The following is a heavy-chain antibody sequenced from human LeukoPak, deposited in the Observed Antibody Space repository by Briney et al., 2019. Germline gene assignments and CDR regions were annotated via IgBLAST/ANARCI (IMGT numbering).Heavy chain of an antibody. J-gene: IGHJ4*02. CDR1: GFTFSRYG. CDR2: IWFDGSHE. CDR3: ARGHYYGSGRYYFDY. V-gene: IGHV3-33*01. D-gene: IGHD3-10*01. Sequence: GGSLRLSCAASGFTFSRYGMHGVRQAPGKGLEGVAVIWFDGSHEYYEDSVKGRFTISRDNSKNMVYLQMNSLRAEDTAVYYCARGHYYGSGRYYFDYWGQGSLVTVSS.